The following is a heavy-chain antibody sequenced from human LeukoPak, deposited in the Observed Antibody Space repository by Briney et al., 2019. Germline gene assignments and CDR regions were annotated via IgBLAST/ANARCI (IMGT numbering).Heavy chain of an antibody. Sequence: PSETLSPTCTVSGGSISSYYWSWIRQPPGKGLEWIGYIYYSGSTNYNPSLKSRVTISVDTSKNQFSLKLSSVTAADTAVYYCARLSTPTLYQLVPYYYGMDVWGQGTTVTVSS. CDR2: IYYSGST. D-gene: IGHD6-6*01. CDR1: GGSISSYY. J-gene: IGHJ6*02. V-gene: IGHV4-59*01. CDR3: ARLSTPTLYQLVPYYYGMDV.